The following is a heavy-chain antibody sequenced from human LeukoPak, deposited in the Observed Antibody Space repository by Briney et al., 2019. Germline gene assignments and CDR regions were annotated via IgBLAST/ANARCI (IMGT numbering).Heavy chain of an antibody. V-gene: IGHV3-66*01. Sequence: AGGSVRLSCAACGFTVRTNYMSWVRQAPGKGLEGGSVIYRGGSTYYADSVKGRLTISRDNSKDTLYLQMNSLRAEDTAVYYRAGGGKTYYYDSSGQYYFDYWGQGTLVTVSS. CDR1: GFTVRTNY. CDR2: IYRGGST. J-gene: IGHJ4*02. D-gene: IGHD3-22*01. CDR3: AGGGKTYYYDSSGQYYFDY.